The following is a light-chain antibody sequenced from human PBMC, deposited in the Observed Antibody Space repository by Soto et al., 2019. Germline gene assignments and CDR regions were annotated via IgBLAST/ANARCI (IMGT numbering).Light chain of an antibody. V-gene: IGKV1-9*01. CDR2: GAS. CDR3: QQLNSYPPWT. Sequence: IPLTQSPSSLSASVGDRVTITCRASQGISSNLAWYQQKPGKAPKLLIFGASTLQSGVPSRFSGSGSGTDFTLTISSLQPEDFSTYYCQQLNSYPPWTVGQGTKVEIK. J-gene: IGKJ1*01. CDR1: QGISSN.